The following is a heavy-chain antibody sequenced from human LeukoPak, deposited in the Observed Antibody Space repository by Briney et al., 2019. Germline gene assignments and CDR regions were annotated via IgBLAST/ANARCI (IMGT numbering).Heavy chain of an antibody. CDR2: IIPIFGTA. J-gene: IGHJ4*02. D-gene: IGHD1-14*01. V-gene: IGHV1-69*06. Sequence: ASVKVSCKASGGTFSSYAISWARQAPGQGLEWMGGIIPIFGTANYAQKFQGRVTITADKSTSTAYMELSSLRSEDTAVYYCARGKFNPSIDYWGQGTLVTVSS. CDR1: GGTFSSYA. CDR3: ARGKFNPSIDY.